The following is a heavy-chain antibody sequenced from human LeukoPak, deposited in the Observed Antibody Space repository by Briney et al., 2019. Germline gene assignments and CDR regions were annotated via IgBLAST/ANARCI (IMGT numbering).Heavy chain of an antibody. J-gene: IGHJ4*02. CDR1: GFTFSSYW. CDR3: ARGTYYHDSSGYYFDY. CDR2: IKQDGSEK. Sequence: GGSLRLSCAASGFTFSSYWMSWVRQAPGKGLEWVANIKQDGSEKYYVDSVKGRFTISRDNAKNSLYLQMNSLRAEDTAVYYCARGTYYHDSSGYYFDYWGQGTLVTVSS. V-gene: IGHV3-7*01. D-gene: IGHD3-22*01.